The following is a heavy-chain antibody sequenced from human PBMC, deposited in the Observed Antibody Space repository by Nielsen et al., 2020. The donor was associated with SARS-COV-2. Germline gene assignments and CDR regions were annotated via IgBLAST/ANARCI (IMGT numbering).Heavy chain of an antibody. CDR3: AREGEDGSGSYYNVWYFDY. CDR2: IYYSGST. V-gene: IGHV4-59*01. D-gene: IGHD3-10*01. CDR1: GGSISSYY. Sequence: GSLRLSCTVSGGSISSYYWSWIRQPPGKGLEWIGYIYYSGSTNYNPSLKSRVTISVDTSKNQFSLKLSSVTAADTAVYYCAREGEDGSGSYYNVWYFDYWGQGTLGTVSS. J-gene: IGHJ4*02.